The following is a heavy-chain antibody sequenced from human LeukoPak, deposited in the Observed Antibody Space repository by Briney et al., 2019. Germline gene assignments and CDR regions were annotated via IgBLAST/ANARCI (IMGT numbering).Heavy chain of an antibody. Sequence: PGRSLRLSCAASGFTFDDYAMHWVRQAPGKGLEWVSGISWNSGSIGYADSVKGRFIISRDNAKNSLYLQMNSLRAEDTALYYSAKGYSSSAWFDPWGQGTLVTVSS. D-gene: IGHD6-6*01. V-gene: IGHV3-9*01. CDR1: GFTFDDYA. J-gene: IGHJ5*02. CDR3: AKGYSSSAWFDP. CDR2: ISWNSGSI.